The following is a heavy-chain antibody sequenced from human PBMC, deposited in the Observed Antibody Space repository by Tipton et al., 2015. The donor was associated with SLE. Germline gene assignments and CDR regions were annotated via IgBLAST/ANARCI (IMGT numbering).Heavy chain of an antibody. CDR3: ARGAQDRITLVRVRPYCFDD. J-gene: IGHJ4*01. V-gene: IGHV4-34*01. Sequence: TLSLTCAVSGGSFSGYSWSWIRQPPGKGLEWIGESNSSGNTNYNPSLKSRVTISVDTSNNQLSLKLTSVTAADTAVYYCARGAQDRITLVRVRPYCFDDWGQGRLVTVSS. CDR1: GGSFSGYS. CDR2: SNSSGNT. D-gene: IGHD3-10*01.